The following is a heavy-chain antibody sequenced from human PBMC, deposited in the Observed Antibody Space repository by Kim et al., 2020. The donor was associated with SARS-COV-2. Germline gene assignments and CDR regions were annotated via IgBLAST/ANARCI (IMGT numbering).Heavy chain of an antibody. V-gene: IGHV1-3*01. D-gene: IGHD3-10*01. CDR2: INAGEATT. Sequence: ASVKVSCKASGYSFANYGLHWVRQAPGQRLEWMGWINAGEATTKYLQKFQGRLTFTGDTFANTAYMELSSLTSEDTAVYYCARDRGDASIWPLDLWGQGTLVIVSS. CDR3: ARDRGDASIWPLDL. CDR1: GYSFANYG. J-gene: IGHJ4*02.